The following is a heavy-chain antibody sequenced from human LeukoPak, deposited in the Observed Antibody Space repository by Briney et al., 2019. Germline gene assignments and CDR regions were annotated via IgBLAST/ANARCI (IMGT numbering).Heavy chain of an antibody. CDR3: ARDLDCSGGSCYSDNWFDP. D-gene: IGHD2-15*01. Sequence: SVKVSRKASGGTFSSYAISWVRQAPGQGLEWMGGIIPIFGTANYAQKFQGRVTITADESTSTAYMELSSLRSGDTAVYYCARDLDCSGGSCYSDNWFDPWGQGTLVTVSS. J-gene: IGHJ5*02. CDR1: GGTFSSYA. V-gene: IGHV1-69*13. CDR2: IIPIFGTA.